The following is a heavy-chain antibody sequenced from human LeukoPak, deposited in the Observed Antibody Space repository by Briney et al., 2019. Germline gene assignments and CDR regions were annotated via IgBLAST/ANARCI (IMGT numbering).Heavy chain of an antibody. CDR2: ISGSGGST. CDR3: AKGGSYLVSDAFDI. CDR1: GFIFSRFW. J-gene: IGHJ3*02. V-gene: IGHV3-23*01. D-gene: IGHD1-26*01. Sequence: GGSLRLSCAASGFIFSRFWMSWVRQAPGKGLEWVSAISGSGGSTYYADSVKGRFTISRDNSKNTLYLQMNSLRAEDTAVYYCAKGGSYLVSDAFDIWGQGTMVTVSS.